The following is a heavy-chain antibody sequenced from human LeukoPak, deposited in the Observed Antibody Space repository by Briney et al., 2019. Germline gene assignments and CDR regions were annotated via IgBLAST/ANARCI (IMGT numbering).Heavy chain of an antibody. CDR2: IIPIFGTA. D-gene: IGHD3-3*01. CDR1: GGTFSSYA. J-gene: IGHJ6*03. Sequence: GASVKVSCKASGGTFSSYAISWVRQAPGQGLEWMGGIIPIFGTANYAQKFQGRVTITADKSTSTAYMELSSLRSEDTAVYYCARDSYYDFWSGYFFGGYFYYYYMDVWGKGTTVTVSS. CDR3: ARDSYYDFWSGYFFGGYFYYYYMDV. V-gene: IGHV1-69*06.